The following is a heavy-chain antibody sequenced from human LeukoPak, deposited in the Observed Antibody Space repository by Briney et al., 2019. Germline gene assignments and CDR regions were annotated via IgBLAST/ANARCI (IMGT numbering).Heavy chain of an antibody. Sequence: ASVKVSCKASGYTFTSYDINWVRQATGQGLEWMGWMNPNSGNTGYAQKFQGRATMTRNTSISTAYMELSSLRSEDTAVYYCAVLYSSSWSYYYYYGMDVWGQGTTVTVSS. J-gene: IGHJ6*02. CDR2: MNPNSGNT. D-gene: IGHD6-13*01. V-gene: IGHV1-8*01. CDR3: AVLYSSSWSYYYYYGMDV. CDR1: GYTFTSYD.